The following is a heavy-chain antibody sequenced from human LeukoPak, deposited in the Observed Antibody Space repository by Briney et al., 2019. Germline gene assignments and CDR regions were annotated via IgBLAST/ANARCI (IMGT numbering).Heavy chain of an antibody. D-gene: IGHD1-26*01. V-gene: IGHV3-73*01. J-gene: IGHJ4*02. CDR1: GFTFSGSA. CDR2: IRSKANSYAT. Sequence: GGSLKLSCAASGFTFSGSAMHWVRQASGKGLEWVGRIRSKANSYATAYAASVKGRFTISRDDSKNTAYLQMNSLKTAYTAVYYCTNLGISGDYWGQGTLVTVSS. CDR3: TNLGISGDY.